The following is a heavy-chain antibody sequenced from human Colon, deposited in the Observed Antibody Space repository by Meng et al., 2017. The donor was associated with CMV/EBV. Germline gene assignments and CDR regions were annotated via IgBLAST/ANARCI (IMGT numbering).Heavy chain of an antibody. CDR2: ISVSGGST. CDR1: GFTFNTFA. J-gene: IGHJ4*02. V-gene: IGHV3-23*01. CDR3: AKEGRDGYNSNYY. D-gene: IGHD5-24*01. Sequence: EGQLLEAGGGLVQPGGSLRLSCAASGFTFNTFAMSWVRQAPGKGLEWVSGISVSGGSTYYADSVKGRFTISRDNSKSTLYLQINSLRVEDTAVYYCAKEGRDGYNSNYYWGQGTLVTVSS.